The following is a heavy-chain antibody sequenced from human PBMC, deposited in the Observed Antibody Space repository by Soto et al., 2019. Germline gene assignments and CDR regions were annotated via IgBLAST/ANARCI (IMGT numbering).Heavy chain of an antibody. CDR2: MSYDGSNK. D-gene: IGHD4-17*01. J-gene: IGHJ4*02. CDR3: VREAYGDFYFDY. CDR1: GFTFSSYA. V-gene: IGHV3-30-3*01. Sequence: GXSLRLSCAASGFTFSSYALHWFRQAPDKGLEWVAIMSYDGSNKYYADSVKGRFTISRDNSKNTLYLQMNSLRAEDTAVYYCVREAYGDFYFDYWGQGTLVTVSS.